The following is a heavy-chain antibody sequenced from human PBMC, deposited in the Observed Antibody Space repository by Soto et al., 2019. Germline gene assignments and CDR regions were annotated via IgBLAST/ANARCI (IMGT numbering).Heavy chain of an antibody. V-gene: IGHV3-33*01. CDR2: ISYDGSNK. J-gene: IGHJ4*02. CDR3: ARARFCSGGSCSADYYFDY. Sequence: QVQLVESGGGVVQPGRSLRLSCAASGFSFNSYGMHWVRQAPGKELEWVAVISYDGSNKDYADSVKGRFTISRDNSKNTLYLQTISLSAEDTALYYCARARFCSGGSCSADYYFDYWGQGTLVTVSS. CDR1: GFSFNSYG. D-gene: IGHD2-15*01.